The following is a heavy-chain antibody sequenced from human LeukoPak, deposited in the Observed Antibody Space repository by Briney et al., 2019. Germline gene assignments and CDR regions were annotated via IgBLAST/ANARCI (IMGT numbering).Heavy chain of an antibody. CDR1: GGSINSGGYY. CDR2: IYYSGST. V-gene: IGHV4-31*03. J-gene: IGHJ3*02. Sequence: SQTLSLTCTVSGGSINSGGYYWNWIRQHPGKGLEWIGYIYYSGSTYYNPSLGSRVTISLDTSKNQFSLKLSSVIAADTAVYYCARGPPPRSYDFWSGYPPESYAFDIWGQGTMVTVSS. CDR3: ARGPPPRSYDFWSGYPPESYAFDI. D-gene: IGHD3-3*01.